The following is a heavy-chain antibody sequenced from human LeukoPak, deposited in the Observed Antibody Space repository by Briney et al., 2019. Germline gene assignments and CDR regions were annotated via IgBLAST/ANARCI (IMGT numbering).Heavy chain of an antibody. CDR1: GFTVSSNY. CDR3: ARGGYYYDSSGPLGY. CDR2: IYSGGST. V-gene: IGHV3-53*04. J-gene: IGHJ4*02. D-gene: IGHD3-22*01. Sequence: GGSLRLSCAASGFTVSSNYMSWVRQAPGKGLEWVSVIYSGGSTYYADSVKGRFTISRHNSKNTLYLQMNSLRAEDTAVYYCARGGYYYDSSGPLGYWGQGTLDTVSS.